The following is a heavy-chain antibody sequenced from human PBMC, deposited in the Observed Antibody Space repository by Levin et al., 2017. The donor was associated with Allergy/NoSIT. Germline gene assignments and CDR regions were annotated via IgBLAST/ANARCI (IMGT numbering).Heavy chain of an antibody. CDR1: GGTFSSYA. V-gene: IGHV1-69*13. J-gene: IGHJ6*02. CDR3: ARDEWELLGSYYYYGMDV. D-gene: IGHD1-26*01. CDR2: IIPIFGTA. Sequence: SVKVSCKASGGTFSSYAISWVRQAPGQGLEWMGGIIPIFGTANYAQKFQGRVTITADESTSTAYMELSSLRSEDTAVYYCARDEWELLGSYYYYGMDVWGQGTTVTVSS.